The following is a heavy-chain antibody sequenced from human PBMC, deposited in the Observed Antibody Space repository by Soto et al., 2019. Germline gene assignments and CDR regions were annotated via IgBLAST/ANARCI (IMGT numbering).Heavy chain of an antibody. V-gene: IGHV1-18*01. CDR2: ISAYNGNT. CDR1: GYTFTSYG. CDR3: ARDAGDIVVVVAAHFDY. D-gene: IGHD2-15*01. Sequence: ASVKVSCKASGYTFTSYGISWVRQAPGQGLEWMGWISAYNGNTNYAQKLQGRVTMTTDTSTSTAYMELRSLRSDDTAVYYCARDAGDIVVVVAAHFDYWGQGTLVTVSS. J-gene: IGHJ4*02.